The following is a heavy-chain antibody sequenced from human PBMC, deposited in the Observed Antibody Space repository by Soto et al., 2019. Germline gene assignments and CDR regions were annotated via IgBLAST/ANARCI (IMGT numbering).Heavy chain of an antibody. J-gene: IGHJ4*02. CDR2: ISAYNGNT. V-gene: IGHV1-18*01. CDR3: AAGDAVAGTDY. D-gene: IGHD6-19*01. CDR1: GYTFTSYG. Sequence: GASVKVSCKASGYTFTSYGISWVRQAPGQGLEWMGWISAYNGNTNYAQKFQERVTITRDMSTSTAYMELSSLRSEDTAVYYCAAGDAVAGTDYWGQGTLVTVSS.